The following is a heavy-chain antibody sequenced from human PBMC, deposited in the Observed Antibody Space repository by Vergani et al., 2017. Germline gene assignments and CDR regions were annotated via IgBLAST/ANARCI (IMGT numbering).Heavy chain of an antibody. J-gene: IGHJ4*02. Sequence: QVQLVESGGGVVQPGRSLRLSCAASAFTFSSYAMHWVRQAPGKGLEWVAVISSDGSNKYYADSVKGRFTISRDNSKNTLYLQMNSLRAEDTAVYYCASQVDIAAAGTRFAAGVDYWGQGTLVTVSS. CDR1: AFTFSSYA. CDR2: ISSDGSNK. CDR3: ASQVDIAAAGTRFAAGVDY. V-gene: IGHV3-30-3*01. D-gene: IGHD6-13*01.